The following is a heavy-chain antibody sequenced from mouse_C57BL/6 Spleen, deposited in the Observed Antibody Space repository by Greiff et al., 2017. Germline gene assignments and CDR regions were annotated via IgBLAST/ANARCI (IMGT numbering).Heavy chain of an antibody. D-gene: IGHD4-1*01. CDR1: GYTFTSYW. J-gene: IGHJ4*01. CDR3: ARRRMGGDSLYAMDY. CDR2: IDPSGSDI. Sequence: VQLQQSGAELVRPGSSVKLSCKASGYTFTSYWMHWVKQRPIQGLEWIGNIDPSGSDIHYNQKFKDKATLTVDKSSSTAYMQLSRLTSEDSAVYYCARRRMGGDSLYAMDYWGQGTSVTVSS. V-gene: IGHV1-52*01.